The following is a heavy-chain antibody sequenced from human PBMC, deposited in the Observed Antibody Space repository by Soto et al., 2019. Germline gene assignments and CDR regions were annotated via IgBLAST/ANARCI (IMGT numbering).Heavy chain of an antibody. CDR3: AKGTKSMIMFGGVLAS. Sequence: GGSLRLSCRASGFTFTDYALSWVRQAPGKGLEWVSATSGSDDTFYADSVKGRFSISRDSSKNTLYLQMNSLRAEDTALYFCAKGTKSMIMFGGVLASWGQGTLVTVSS. J-gene: IGHJ4*02. V-gene: IGHV3-23*01. CDR2: TSGSDDT. CDR1: GFTFTDYA. D-gene: IGHD3-16*02.